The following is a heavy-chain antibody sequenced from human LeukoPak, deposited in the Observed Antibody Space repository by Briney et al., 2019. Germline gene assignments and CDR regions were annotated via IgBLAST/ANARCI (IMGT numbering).Heavy chain of an antibody. CDR3: ARAPREGALDY. V-gene: IGHV1-69*04. Sequence: GASVKVSCRASGGTFSSYAISWVRQAPGQGLEWMGRIIPILGIANYAQKFQGRVTITADKSTGTAYMELSSLRSEDTAVYYCARAPREGALDYWGQGTLVTVSS. CDR2: IIPILGIA. J-gene: IGHJ4*02. D-gene: IGHD1-26*01. CDR1: GGTFSSYA.